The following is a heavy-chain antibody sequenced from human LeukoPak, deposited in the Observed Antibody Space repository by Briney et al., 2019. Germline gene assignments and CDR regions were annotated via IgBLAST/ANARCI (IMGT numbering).Heavy chain of an antibody. V-gene: IGHV3-23*01. CDR1: GFTFSTYA. D-gene: IGHD2-15*01. CDR2: ITGTGDGT. Sequence: GGSLRLSCAASGFTFSTYAMTWVRQAPGKGLEWVSSITGTGDGTSAADSVKGRFTISRDSSKNTLFLQMNRLRPEDAAVYYCAKAPVTTCRGAFCYPFDYWGLGTLVTVSS. J-gene: IGHJ4*02. CDR3: AKAPVTTCRGAFCYPFDY.